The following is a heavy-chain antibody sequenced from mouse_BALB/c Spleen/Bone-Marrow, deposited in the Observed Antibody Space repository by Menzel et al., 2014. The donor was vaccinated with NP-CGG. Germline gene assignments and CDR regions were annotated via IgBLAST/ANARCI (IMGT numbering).Heavy chain of an antibody. CDR2: IHYSGNT. CDR1: GYSITSGYG. Sequence: EVHLVESGPDLVKPSQSLSLTCTVTGYSITSGYGWHWIQQFPGNKLEWMGYIHYSGNTDYNPSLKSRISITRDTSKNQSFLQLNSVTTEDTATYYCARETPVVADFDYWGQGTTLTVSS. J-gene: IGHJ2*01. V-gene: IGHV3-1*02. D-gene: IGHD1-1*01. CDR3: ARETPVVADFDY.